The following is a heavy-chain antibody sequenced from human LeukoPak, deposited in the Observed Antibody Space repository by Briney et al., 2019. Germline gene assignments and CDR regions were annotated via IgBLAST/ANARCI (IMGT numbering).Heavy chain of an antibody. Sequence: KPSETLSLTCTVSGGSISSYYWSWIRQPPGKGLEWIGYIYYSGSTNYNPSLKSRVTISVDTSKNQFSLELSSVTAADTAVYYCASYYYDSSGYPAYFDYWGQGTLVTVSS. CDR3: ASYYYDSSGYPAYFDY. V-gene: IGHV4-59*01. CDR2: IYYSGST. J-gene: IGHJ4*02. CDR1: GGSISSYY. D-gene: IGHD3-22*01.